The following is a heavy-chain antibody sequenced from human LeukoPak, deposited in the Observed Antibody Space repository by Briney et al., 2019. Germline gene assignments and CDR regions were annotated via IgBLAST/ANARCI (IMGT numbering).Heavy chain of an antibody. CDR2: IYYSGST. D-gene: IGHD3-22*01. J-gene: IGHJ6*02. Sequence: SSETLSLTCTVSGGSVSSGSYYWSWIRQPPGRGLEWIGYIYYSGSTNYNPSLKSRVTISVDTSKNQFSLRLSSVTAADTAVYYCARGLVVVTMTSSIMDVWGQGTTVTVSS. CDR1: GGSVSSGSYY. CDR3: ARGLVVVTMTSSIMDV. V-gene: IGHV4-61*01.